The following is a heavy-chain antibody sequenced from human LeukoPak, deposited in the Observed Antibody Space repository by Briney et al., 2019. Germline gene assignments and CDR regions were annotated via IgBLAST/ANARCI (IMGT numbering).Heavy chain of an antibody. CDR2: ISSSGSII. J-gene: IGHJ5*02. Sequence: PGGSLRLSCAASGFTFSSCEMNWVRQAPGKGLEWLSYISSSGSIISYADSVKGRFTISRDNAEKSLYLQMNSLRAEDTAVYYCARRVGGVYQPDNWFDPWGQGTLVTVSS. V-gene: IGHV3-48*03. CDR3: ARRVGGVYQPDNWFDP. CDR1: GFTFSSCE. D-gene: IGHD1-14*01.